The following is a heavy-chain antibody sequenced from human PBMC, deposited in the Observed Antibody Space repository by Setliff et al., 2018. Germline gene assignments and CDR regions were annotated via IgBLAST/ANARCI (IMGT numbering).Heavy chain of an antibody. Sequence: ASVKVSCKASGYTFTSYAMHWVRQAPGQRLEWVGWINAGNGNTKYSQKFQGRVTITRDTSASTAYMELSSLRSEDTAVYYCARDGFEIVVVPAAIYYYYYMDVWGKGTTVTVSS. J-gene: IGHJ6*03. D-gene: IGHD2-2*01. CDR2: INAGNGNT. CDR1: GYTFTSYA. V-gene: IGHV1-3*01. CDR3: ARDGFEIVVVPAAIYYYYYMDV.